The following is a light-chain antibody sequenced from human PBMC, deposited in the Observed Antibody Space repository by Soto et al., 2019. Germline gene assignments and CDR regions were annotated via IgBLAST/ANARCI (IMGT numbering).Light chain of an antibody. V-gene: IGKV4-1*01. CDR1: QSVLFSSNNKNY. J-gene: IGKJ1*01. CDR2: WAS. CDR3: QQYYSTPRT. Sequence: DIVMTQSPDSLAVSLGERATINCKSSQSVLFSSNNKNYLAWYQKKPGQPPKLLIYWASTRESGVPDRFSGSGSGTDFPLTISSLLAEDVAVYYCQQYYSTPRTFGQGTKVEIK.